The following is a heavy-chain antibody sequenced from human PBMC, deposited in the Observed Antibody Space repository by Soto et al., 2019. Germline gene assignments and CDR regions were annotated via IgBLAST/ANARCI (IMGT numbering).Heavy chain of an antibody. Sequence: QVQLQQWGAGLLKPSETLSLTCAVYGGSFSGYYWSWIRQPPGKGLEWIGEINHSGSTNYNPSLKSLVNISVDTSNNQFSLKLSSVTAADTAVYYCARGFNRLLLKVRRPIFDYWGQGTLVTVSS. CDR3: ARGFNRLLLKVRRPIFDY. CDR2: INHSGST. J-gene: IGHJ4*02. V-gene: IGHV4-34*01. CDR1: GGSFSGYY. D-gene: IGHD3-22*01.